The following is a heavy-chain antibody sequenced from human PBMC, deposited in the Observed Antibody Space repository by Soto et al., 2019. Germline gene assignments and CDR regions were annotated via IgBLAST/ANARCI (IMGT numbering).Heavy chain of an antibody. CDR3: AKDKEIAAAMSGYFDY. CDR1: GFTFDDYA. V-gene: IGHV3-9*01. CDR2: ISWNSGSI. J-gene: IGHJ4*02. D-gene: IGHD6-13*01. Sequence: EVQLVESGGGLVQPGRSLRLSCAASGFTFDDYAMHWVRQAPGKGLEWVSGISWNSGSIGYADSVKGRFTISRDNAKNSLYLQMNSLGAEDTALYYCAKDKEIAAAMSGYFDYWGQGTLVTVSS.